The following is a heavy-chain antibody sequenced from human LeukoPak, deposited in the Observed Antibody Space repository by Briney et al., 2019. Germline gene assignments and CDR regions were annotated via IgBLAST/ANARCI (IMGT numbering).Heavy chain of an antibody. CDR3: AGMGAVSDY. D-gene: IGHD3-16*01. J-gene: IGHJ4*02. V-gene: IGHV3-21*01. CDR1: GFTFSSYS. Sequence: GGSLRLSCAASGFTFSSYSMNWDRQAPGKGLEWVSSISSSSSYIYYADSVKGRFTISRDNAKNSLYLQMNSLRAEDTAVYYCAGMGAVSDYWGQGTLVTVSS. CDR2: ISSSSSYI.